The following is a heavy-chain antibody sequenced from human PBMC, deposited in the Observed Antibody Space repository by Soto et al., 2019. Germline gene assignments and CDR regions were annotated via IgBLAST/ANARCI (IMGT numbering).Heavy chain of an antibody. Sequence: ASVKVSCKASGYTFTSYDINWVRQATGQGLEWMGWMNPNSGNTGYAQKFQGRVTMTRNTSISTAYMELSSLRSEDTAVYYCARDRVSSGVLLRWFDPWGQGTLVTVSS. CDR1: GYTFTSYD. V-gene: IGHV1-8*01. CDR3: ARDRVSSGVLLRWFDP. J-gene: IGHJ5*02. D-gene: IGHD6-19*01. CDR2: MNPNSGNT.